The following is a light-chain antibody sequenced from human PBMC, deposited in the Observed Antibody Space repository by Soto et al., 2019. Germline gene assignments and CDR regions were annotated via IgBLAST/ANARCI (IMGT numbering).Light chain of an antibody. V-gene: IGKV4-1*01. Sequence: DIVMTQSPDSLAVSLGERATINCKSSQTLLYTSNNKSYLAWYQQKAGQPPNLLFFWASSRESGVPDRFSASGTETDFTLTISSLQAEDVAVYFCQQYATTPRTFGRGTRVEIK. J-gene: IGKJ4*02. CDR2: WAS. CDR1: QTLLYTSNNKSY. CDR3: QQYATTPRT.